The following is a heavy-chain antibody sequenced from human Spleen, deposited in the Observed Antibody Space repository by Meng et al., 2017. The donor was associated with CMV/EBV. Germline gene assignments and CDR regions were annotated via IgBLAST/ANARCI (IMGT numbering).Heavy chain of an antibody. V-gene: IGHV4-39*07. CDR3: AREGGASWFDY. J-gene: IGHJ4*02. CDR1: GVTVSSNY. CDR2: IYYNGNT. Sequence: ESLKISCAASGVTVSSNYMSWVRQAPGKGLEWIGSIYYNGNTYYNPSLKSRITISIDTSKNQFSLKVNSVTAADTAVYYCAREGGASWFDYWGQGTLVTVSS. D-gene: IGHD3-16*01.